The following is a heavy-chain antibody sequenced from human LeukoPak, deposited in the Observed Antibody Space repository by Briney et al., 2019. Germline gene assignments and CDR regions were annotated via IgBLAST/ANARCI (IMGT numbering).Heavy chain of an antibody. Sequence: GGSLRLSCAASGFTFSTYDMHWVRQAPGKGLQWVAFIRYDGSNKYSADSVKGRFTISRDNSKNTLYLQMNSLRTTDTAVYYCAKVGSYGDFRPPLDYWGQGTLVTVSS. D-gene: IGHD4-17*01. J-gene: IGHJ4*02. CDR2: IRYDGSNK. CDR3: AKVGSYGDFRPPLDY. V-gene: IGHV3-30*02. CDR1: GFTFSTYD.